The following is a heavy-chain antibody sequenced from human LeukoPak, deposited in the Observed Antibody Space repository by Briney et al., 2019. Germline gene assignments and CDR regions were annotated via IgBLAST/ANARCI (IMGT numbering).Heavy chain of an antibody. CDR2: IFYTGST. J-gene: IGHJ3*02. V-gene: IGHV4-59*01. Sequence: SETLSLTCSVSGASISSYYWSWIRQPPGKGLEWIGYIFYTGSTNYNPSLKSRVTISVLTSKNRFSLKLSSVTAADTAVYYCATLTGGDDALDIWGQGTMVTVSS. CDR1: GASISSYY. D-gene: IGHD4-23*01. CDR3: ATLTGGDDALDI.